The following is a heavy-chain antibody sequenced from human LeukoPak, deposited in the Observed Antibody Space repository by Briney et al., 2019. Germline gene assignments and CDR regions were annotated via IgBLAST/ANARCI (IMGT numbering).Heavy chain of an antibody. CDR3: ARANTYYDILTGYYSVSDARSVQNFYY. J-gene: IGHJ4*02. Sequence: GGSLRLSCAASGFTFSSYWMSWVRQAAGKGLVWVANIKQDGSEKYYVDSVKGRFTISRDNAKNSLYLQMNSLRAEDTAVYYCARANTYYDILTGYYSVSDARSVQNFYYCGQGTLGTVSS. CDR1: GFTFSSYW. CDR2: IKQDGSEK. D-gene: IGHD3-9*01. V-gene: IGHV3-7*01.